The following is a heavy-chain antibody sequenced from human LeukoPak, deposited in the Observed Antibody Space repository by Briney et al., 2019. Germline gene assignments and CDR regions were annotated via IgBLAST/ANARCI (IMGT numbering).Heavy chain of an antibody. V-gene: IGHV4-59*01. J-gene: IGHJ5*02. CDR1: GGPISSYY. CDR3: ARGNDYVWGSYRT. Sequence: SETLSLTCTVSGGPISSYYWSWIRQPPGKGLEWIGYIYYSGSTNYNPSLKSRVTISVDTSKNQFSLKLSSVTAADTAVYYCARGNDYVWGSYRTWGQGTLVTVSS. D-gene: IGHD3-16*02. CDR2: IYYSGST.